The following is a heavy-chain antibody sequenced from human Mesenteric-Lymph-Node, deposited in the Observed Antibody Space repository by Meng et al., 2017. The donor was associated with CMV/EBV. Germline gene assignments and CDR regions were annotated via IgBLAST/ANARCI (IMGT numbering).Heavy chain of an antibody. D-gene: IGHD5-12*01. Sequence: GESLKISCAASGFAVMSDYMSWVRQAPGKGLEWVSGIKWNGDTTGYADSVRGRFTISRDNAKNSLYLQMNSLRAEDTALYYCARVYSGYDHFDYWGQGTLVTVSS. J-gene: IGHJ4*02. V-gene: IGHV3-20*04. CDR1: GFAVMSDY. CDR2: IKWNGDTT. CDR3: ARVYSGYDHFDY.